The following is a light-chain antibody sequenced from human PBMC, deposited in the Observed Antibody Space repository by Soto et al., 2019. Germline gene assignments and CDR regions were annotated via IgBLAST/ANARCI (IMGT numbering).Light chain of an antibody. J-gene: IGLJ1*01. CDR1: SSDIGGFNF. CDR3: SSYTTSSTSQV. Sequence: QSALTQPASVSGSPGQSITISCTGTSSDIGGFNFVSWYQQHPGKAPKLMIFEVTNRPSGVSNRFSGSKSDNTASLTISGLQAEDEGDYYCSSYTTSSTSQVFGTGTKVTVL. CDR2: EVT. V-gene: IGLV2-14*01.